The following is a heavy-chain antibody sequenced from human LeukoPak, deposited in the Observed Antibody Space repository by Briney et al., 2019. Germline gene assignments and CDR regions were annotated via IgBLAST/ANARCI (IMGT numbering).Heavy chain of an antibody. V-gene: IGHV3-30-3*01. CDR3: ARGTPDVLRFLEWPYAVSYYGMDV. D-gene: IGHD3-3*01. CDR1: GFTFSSYA. Sequence: GGSLRLSCAASGFTFSSYAMHWVRQAPGKGMEWVAVISYDGSNKYYADSVKGRFTISRDNSKNTLYLQMNSQRAEDTAVYYCARGTPDVLRFLEWPYAVSYYGMDVWGQGTTVTVSS. CDR2: ISYDGSNK. J-gene: IGHJ6*02.